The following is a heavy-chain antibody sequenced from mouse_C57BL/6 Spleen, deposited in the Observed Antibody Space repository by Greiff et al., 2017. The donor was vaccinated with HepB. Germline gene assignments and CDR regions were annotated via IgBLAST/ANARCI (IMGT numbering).Heavy chain of an antibody. CDR1: GFTFSDYG. CDR2: ISSGSSTI. CDR3: AMVLRSSYWYFDV. Sequence: VQLKESGGGLVKPGGSLKLSCAASGFTFSDYGMHWVRQAPEKGLEWVAYISSGSSTIYYADTVKGRFTISRDNAKNTLFLQMTSLRSEDTAMYYCAMVLRSSYWYFDVWGTGTTVTVSS. J-gene: IGHJ1*03. D-gene: IGHD1-1*01. V-gene: IGHV5-17*01.